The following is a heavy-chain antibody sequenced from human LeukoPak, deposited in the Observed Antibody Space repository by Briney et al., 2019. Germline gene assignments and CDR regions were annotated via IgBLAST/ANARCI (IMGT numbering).Heavy chain of an antibody. CDR3: AREGGNGGFDY. V-gene: IGHV1-2*02. D-gene: IGHD2-15*01. Sequence: ASVKVSCKTSGYIFTAYYIHWVRQAPGQGLEWMGWIIPNTGGTNYAQKLQGRVTMTSDTSINTVYMEVSSLKSDDTAVYYCAREGGNGGFDYWGQGTLVTVSS. CDR2: IIPNTGGT. J-gene: IGHJ4*02. CDR1: GYIFTAYY.